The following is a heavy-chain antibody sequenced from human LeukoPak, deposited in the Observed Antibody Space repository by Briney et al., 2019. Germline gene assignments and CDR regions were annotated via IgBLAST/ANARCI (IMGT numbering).Heavy chain of an antibody. CDR1: GFTFSSYG. CDR3: AKDYDILTGYYFDY. V-gene: IGHV3-30*18. Sequence: PGGSLRLSCAASGFTFSSYGMHWVRQAPGKGLEWVAVKSYDGSNKYYADSVKGRFTISRDNSKNTLYLQMNSLRAEDTAVYYCAKDYDILTGYYFDYWGQGTLVTVSS. CDR2: KSYDGSNK. J-gene: IGHJ4*02. D-gene: IGHD3-9*01.